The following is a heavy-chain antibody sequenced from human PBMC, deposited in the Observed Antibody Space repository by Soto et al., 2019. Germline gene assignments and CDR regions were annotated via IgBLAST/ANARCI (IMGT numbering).Heavy chain of an antibody. CDR2: INPSGGST. CDR1: GYTFTSYY. D-gene: IGHD6-6*01. CDR3: ARGGAARLRISDYYYYGMDV. J-gene: IGHJ6*02. V-gene: IGHV1-46*01. Sequence: ASVKVSCKASGYTFTSYYMHWVRQAPGQGLEWMGIINPSGGSTSYAQKFQGRVTMTRDTSTSTVYMELSSLRSEDTAVYYCARGGAARLRISDYYYYGMDVWSQGTTVTVSS.